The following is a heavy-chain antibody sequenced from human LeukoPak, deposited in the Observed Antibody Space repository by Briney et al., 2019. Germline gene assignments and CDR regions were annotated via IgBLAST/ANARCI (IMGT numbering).Heavy chain of an antibody. J-gene: IGHJ5*02. D-gene: IGHD2-2*01. CDR2: INHSGST. V-gene: IGHV4-34*01. Sequence: SETLSLTCAVYGGSFSGYYWSWIRQPPGKGLEWIGEINHSGSTNYNPSLKSRVTISVDTSKNQFSLKLSSVTAADTAVYYCARWHMYQRASNGFDPWGKGTLVTVSS. CDR1: GGSFSGYY. CDR3: ARWHMYQRASNGFDP.